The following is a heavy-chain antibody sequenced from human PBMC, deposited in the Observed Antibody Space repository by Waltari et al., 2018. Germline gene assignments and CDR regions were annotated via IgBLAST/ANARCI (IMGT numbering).Heavy chain of an antibody. CDR2: ISGPALTT. Sequence: EVQLLESGGGLVQPGGSVRLSCAASGFTFISYAVTWVRQAPGKGLEWVSSISGPALTTFYADSVKGRFSVSRDNSKNTLYLQINGLRADDTAVYYCAKAGGIAAAEFQFDFWGRGTLVTVSS. CDR3: AKAGGIAAAEFQFDF. D-gene: IGHD6-13*01. V-gene: IGHV3-23*01. CDR1: GFTFISYA. J-gene: IGHJ4*02.